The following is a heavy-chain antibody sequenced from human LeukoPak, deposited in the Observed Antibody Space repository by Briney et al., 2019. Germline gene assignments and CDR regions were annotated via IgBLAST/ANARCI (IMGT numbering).Heavy chain of an antibody. J-gene: IGHJ4*02. CDR2: IYYSGST. CDR1: GGSISSSSYY. CDR3: AREWELLTPIFDY. V-gene: IGHV4-39*07. Sequence: PSETLSLTCTVSGGSISSSSYYWGWIRQPPGKGLEWIGSIYYSGSTYYNPSLKSRVTISVDTSKNQFSLKLSSVTAADTAVYCCAREWELLTPIFDYWGQGTLVTVSS. D-gene: IGHD1-26*01.